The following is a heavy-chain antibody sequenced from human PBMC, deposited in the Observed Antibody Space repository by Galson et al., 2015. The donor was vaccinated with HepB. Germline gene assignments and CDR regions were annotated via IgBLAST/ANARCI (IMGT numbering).Heavy chain of an antibody. CDR3: ARSVSTSSRFINYYYMDV. Sequence: SLRLSCAASGFTFSSYSMNWVRQAPGKGLEWVSYISSSSSTIYYADSVKGRFTISRDNAKNSLYLQMNSLRDEDTAVYYCARSVSTSSRFINYYYMDVWGKGTTVTVSS. J-gene: IGHJ6*03. V-gene: IGHV3-48*02. D-gene: IGHD2-2*01. CDR1: GFTFSSYS. CDR2: ISSSSSTI.